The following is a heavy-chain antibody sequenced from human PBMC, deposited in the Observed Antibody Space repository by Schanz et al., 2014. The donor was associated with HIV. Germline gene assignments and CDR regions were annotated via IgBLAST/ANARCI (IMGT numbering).Heavy chain of an antibody. Sequence: EVQLVESGGGLVKPGGSLRLSCEASGFTFDSQSMNWVRQAPGKGLEWVSSISSGSDYTYYAESLTGRFTISRDNAKNSLFLHMNSLRVEDTAVYFCARDGYNSLSRKDYYFDSWGQGTLVTVSS. CDR3: ARDGYNSLSRKDYYFDS. CDR1: GFTFDSQS. D-gene: IGHD1-1*01. J-gene: IGHJ4*02. V-gene: IGHV3-21*01. CDR2: ISSGSDYT.